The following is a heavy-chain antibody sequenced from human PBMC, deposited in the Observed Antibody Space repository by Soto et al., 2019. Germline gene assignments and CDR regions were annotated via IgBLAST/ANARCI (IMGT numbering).Heavy chain of an antibody. CDR2: ITSTGSST. Sequence: EVQLLESGGGFVQPGGSLRLSCAASGFTFSDSAMTWVRQAPGKGLEWVSAITSTGSSTYYVDSVKGRFTISRDNSKNTLYLQINSLRVEDTALYYCAKGAEGYVVSSLDYWGQGTLVTVSS. J-gene: IGHJ4*02. CDR3: AKGAEGYVVSSLDY. CDR1: GFTFSDSA. D-gene: IGHD5-12*01. V-gene: IGHV3-23*01.